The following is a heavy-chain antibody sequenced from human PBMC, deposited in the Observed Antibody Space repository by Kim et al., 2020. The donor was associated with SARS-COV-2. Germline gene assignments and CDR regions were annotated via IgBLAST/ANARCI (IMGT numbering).Heavy chain of an antibody. V-gene: IGHV3-30*18. D-gene: IGHD5-12*01. Sequence: GGSLRLSCAASGFTFSSYGMHWVRQAPGKGLEWVAVISYDGSNKYYADSVKGRFTISRDNSKNTLYLQMNSLRAEDTAVYYCAKDVLEMATMALGYWGQGTLVTVSS. CDR2: ISYDGSNK. CDR3: AKDVLEMATMALGY. J-gene: IGHJ4*02. CDR1: GFTFSSYG.